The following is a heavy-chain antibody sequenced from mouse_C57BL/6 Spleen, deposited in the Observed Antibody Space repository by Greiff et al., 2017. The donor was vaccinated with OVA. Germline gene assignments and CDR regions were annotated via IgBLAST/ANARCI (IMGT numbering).Heavy chain of an antibody. Sequence: EVKLVESGPGMVKPAQSLSLTCTVTGYSITSGYDWHWIRHFPGNKLEWMGYISYSGSTNYNPSLKSRISITHDTSKNHFFLKLNSVTTEDTATYYCAREDYGSSYSYFDVWGTGTTVTVSS. J-gene: IGHJ1*03. V-gene: IGHV3-1*01. CDR2: ISYSGST. D-gene: IGHD1-1*01. CDR3: AREDYGSSYSYFDV. CDR1: GYSITSGYD.